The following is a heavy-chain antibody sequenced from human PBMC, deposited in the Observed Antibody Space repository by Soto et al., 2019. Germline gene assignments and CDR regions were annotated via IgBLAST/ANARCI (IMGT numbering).Heavy chain of an antibody. Sequence: EVQLVESGGGLVQPGGSLRLSCEASGSTFSNYWFHWVRQAPGKGLVWVSRTNQHGTIIDYADFAKGRFTISRDNAKNWLNRKMNSLRAEDTAVYYCKRDRGGGGGFWGQGTLVTVSS. D-gene: IGHD3-16*01. J-gene: IGHJ4*02. CDR3: KRDRGGGGGF. CDR2: TNQHGTII. V-gene: IGHV3-74*01. CDR1: GSTFSNYW.